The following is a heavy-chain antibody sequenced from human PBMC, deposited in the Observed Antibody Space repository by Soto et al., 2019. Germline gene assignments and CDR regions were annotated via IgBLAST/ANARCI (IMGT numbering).Heavy chain of an antibody. D-gene: IGHD3-10*01. V-gene: IGHV3-7*03. CDR3: ARIEPTDGSGSYYGTDNWFDP. J-gene: IGHJ5*02. CDR2: IKQDGSEK. CDR1: GFTFSSYW. Sequence: VGSLRLSCAASGFTFSSYWMSWVRQAPGKGLEWVANIKQDGSEKYYVDSVKGRFTISRDNAKNSLYLQMNSLRSDDTAVYYCARIEPTDGSGSYYGTDNWFDPWGQGTLVTVSS.